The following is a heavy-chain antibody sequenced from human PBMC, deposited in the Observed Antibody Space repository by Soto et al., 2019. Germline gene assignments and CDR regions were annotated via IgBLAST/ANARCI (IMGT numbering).Heavy chain of an antibody. CDR2: TYYKSKWYY. CDR1: GDSVSSKSAG. D-gene: IGHD1-1*01. J-gene: IGHJ6*03. V-gene: IGHV6-1*01. CDR3: ARGSWDDVSGHYYMDV. Sequence: PSQTLSLTCDISGDSVSSKSAGWNWIRQTPSRGLEWLGRTYYKSKWYYTYAASVKSRITVSPDTSKNQFSLQLTSVTPEDTAVYYCARGSWDDVSGHYYMDVWDKGTTVTVSS.